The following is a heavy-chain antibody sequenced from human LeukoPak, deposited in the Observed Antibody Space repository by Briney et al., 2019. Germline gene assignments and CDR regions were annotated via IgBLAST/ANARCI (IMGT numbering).Heavy chain of an antibody. Sequence: ASVKVSCKASGYTFTSYYMHWVRQAPGQGLEWMGWINPNSGGTNYAQKFQGRVTMSRDTSISTAYMELSRLRSDDTAVYYCARGLRGSPAFDYWGQGTLVTVSS. J-gene: IGHJ4*02. V-gene: IGHV1-2*02. D-gene: IGHD2-2*01. CDR3: ARGLRGSPAFDY. CDR1: GYTFTSYY. CDR2: INPNSGGT.